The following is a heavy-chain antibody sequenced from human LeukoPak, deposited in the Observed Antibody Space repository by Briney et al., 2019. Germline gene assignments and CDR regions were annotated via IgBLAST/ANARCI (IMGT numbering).Heavy chain of an antibody. CDR2: INHSGST. Sequence: SETLSLTCAVYGGSFSGYYWSWIRQPPGKGLEWIGEINHSGSTNYNPSLKSRVTISVDTSKNQFSLKLSSVTAADTAVYYCARGRGRFGELPRSHYYYYGMDVWGQGTTVTVSS. V-gene: IGHV4-34*01. D-gene: IGHD3-10*01. J-gene: IGHJ6*02. CDR1: GGSFSGYY. CDR3: ARGRGRFGELPRSHYYYYGMDV.